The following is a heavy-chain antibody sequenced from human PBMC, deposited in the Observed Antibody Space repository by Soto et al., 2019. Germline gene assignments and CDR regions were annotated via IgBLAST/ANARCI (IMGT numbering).Heavy chain of an antibody. CDR1: GFTFDDYA. J-gene: IGHJ4*02. CDR2: LTWNGEVI. Sequence: EVQLAESGGALVQPGRSLSLSCVASGFTFDDYAIHWVRQTPGKGLEWVSGLTWNGEVIGYADSVKGRFTISRDNAKNSLYLEMNSLRPEDTALYYCVKDSESSGYLTHLDYWGQGTLVTVSS. D-gene: IGHD3-22*01. V-gene: IGHV3-9*01. CDR3: VKDSESSGYLTHLDY.